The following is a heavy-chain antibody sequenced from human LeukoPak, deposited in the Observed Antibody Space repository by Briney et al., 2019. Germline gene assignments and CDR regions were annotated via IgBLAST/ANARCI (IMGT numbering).Heavy chain of an antibody. D-gene: IGHD4-11*01. J-gene: IGHJ6*03. CDR2: IIPIFGTA. CDR3: ARVGRDSNYYYYYMDV. CDR1: GGTFSSYA. V-gene: IGHV1-69*06. Sequence: GSSVKVSCKASGGTFSSYAISWVRQAPGQGLEWMGRIIPIFGTANYAQKFQGRVTITADKSTSTAYMELSSLRSEDTAVYYCARVGRDSNYYYYYMDVWGKGTTVTVPS.